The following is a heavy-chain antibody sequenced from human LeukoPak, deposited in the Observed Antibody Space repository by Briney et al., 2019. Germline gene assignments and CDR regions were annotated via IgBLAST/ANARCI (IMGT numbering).Heavy chain of an antibody. Sequence: ASVKVSCKASGYTFTGYYMHWVRQAPGQGLEWMGWINPNSGGTNYAQKFQGRVTMTRDTSISAAYMELSRLRSDDTAVYYCARREGIAVPHLGYWGQGTLVTVSS. D-gene: IGHD6-19*01. CDR2: INPNSGGT. CDR3: ARREGIAVPHLGY. J-gene: IGHJ4*02. CDR1: GYTFTGYY. V-gene: IGHV1-2*02.